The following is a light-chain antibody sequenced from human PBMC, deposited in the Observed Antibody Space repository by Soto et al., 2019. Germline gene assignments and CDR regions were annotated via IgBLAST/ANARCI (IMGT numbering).Light chain of an antibody. Sequence: QSALTQPASVSGSPGQSITISCTGTSSDVGGYNYFSWYQQHPGKAPKLMIYDVSNRPSGVSNRFSGSKSGNTASLTICGLQAEDEAYYCCSSYTSRSIVVFGGGTKVTVL. CDR1: SSDVGGYNY. CDR2: DVS. J-gene: IGLJ2*01. V-gene: IGLV2-14*01. CDR3: SSYTSRSIVV.